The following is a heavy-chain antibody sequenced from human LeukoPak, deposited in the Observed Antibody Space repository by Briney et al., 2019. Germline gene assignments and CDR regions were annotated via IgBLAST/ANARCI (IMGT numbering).Heavy chain of an antibody. J-gene: IGHJ3*02. D-gene: IGHD6-13*01. V-gene: IGHV4-39*01. Sequence: SETLSLTCTVSGGSTTTSSYYWGWIRQPPGKGLEWIGTMYYSGTAYYNPSLKSRVTISVDTSKNQFSLKLSSVTAADTAVYYCARHDSDSSSWYLSPLSAFDIWGQGTMVTVSS. CDR1: GGSTTTSSYY. CDR2: MYYSGTA. CDR3: ARHDSDSSSWYLSPLSAFDI.